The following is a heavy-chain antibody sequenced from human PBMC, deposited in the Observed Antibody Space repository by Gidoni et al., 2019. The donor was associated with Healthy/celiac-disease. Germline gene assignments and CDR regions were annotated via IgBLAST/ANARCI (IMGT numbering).Heavy chain of an antibody. CDR2: IIPILGIA. Sequence: QVQLVQSGAEVKKPGSSVKVSCKADGDTFSSYAISWVRQAPGQGLEWMGRIIPILGIANYAQKFQGRVTITADKSTSTAYMELSSLRSEDTAVYYCARAQGGYNRFDYWGQGTLVTVSS. V-gene: IGHV1-69*09. J-gene: IGHJ4*02. D-gene: IGHD5-12*01. CDR3: ARAQGGYNRFDY. CDR1: GDTFSSYA.